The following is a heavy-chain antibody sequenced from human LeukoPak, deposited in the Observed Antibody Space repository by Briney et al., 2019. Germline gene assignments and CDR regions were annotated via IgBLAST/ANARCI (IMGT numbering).Heavy chain of an antibody. CDR2: IYYSGST. D-gene: IGHD4-17*01. J-gene: IGHJ6*02. CDR3: ARVGDYGDYLSYYYYGMDV. CDR1: GGSISSYC. V-gene: IGHV4-59*01. Sequence: SETLSLTCTVSGGSISSYCWSWIRQPPGKGLEWIGYIYYSGSTNYNPSPKSRATISVDTSKNQFSLKLSSVTAADTAVYYCARVGDYGDYLSYYYYGMDVWGQGTTVTVSS.